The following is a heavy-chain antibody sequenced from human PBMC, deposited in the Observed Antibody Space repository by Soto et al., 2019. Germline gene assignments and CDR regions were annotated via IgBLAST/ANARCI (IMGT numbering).Heavy chain of an antibody. CDR3: VKGEYYYDSGAYYPFDY. D-gene: IGHD3-22*01. J-gene: IGHJ4*02. CDR2: ISPNGGST. V-gene: IGHV3-64D*06. Sequence: GGSLRLSCSASGCTFSSYAIHWVRQAPGKGLEYVSTISPNGGSTYYADSVKGRFAISRDNSKNTLYLQMSSLRAEDTAVYYCVKGEYYYDSGAYYPFDYWGQGTLVTVSS. CDR1: GCTFSSYA.